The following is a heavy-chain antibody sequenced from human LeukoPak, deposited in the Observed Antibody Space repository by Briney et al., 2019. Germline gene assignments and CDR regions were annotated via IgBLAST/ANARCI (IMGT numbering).Heavy chain of an antibody. D-gene: IGHD3-16*01. Sequence: GGSLRLSCAASGFTFSSYSMNWVRQAPGKGLEWVSSISSSRSYIYYADSVKGRFTISRDNAKNSLYLQMNSLRAEDTAVYYCASLHDGDYMDVWGKGTTVTISS. CDR2: ISSSRSYI. J-gene: IGHJ6*03. CDR3: ASLHDGDYMDV. V-gene: IGHV3-21*06. CDR1: GFTFSSYS.